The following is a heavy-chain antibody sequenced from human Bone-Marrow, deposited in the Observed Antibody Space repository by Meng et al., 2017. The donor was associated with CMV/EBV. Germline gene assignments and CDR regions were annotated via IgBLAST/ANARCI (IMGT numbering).Heavy chain of an antibody. J-gene: IGHJ4*02. D-gene: IGHD5-12*01. V-gene: IGHV4-39*07. CDR2: IYYSGST. CDR1: GGSISSSSYY. Sequence: SETLSLTCTVSGGSISSSSYYWGWIRQPPGKGLEWIGSIYYSGSTYYNPSHKSRVTISVDTSKNQFSLKLSSVTAADTAVYYCARDESKWIRSLGYWGQGTLVTVSS. CDR3: ARDESKWIRSLGY.